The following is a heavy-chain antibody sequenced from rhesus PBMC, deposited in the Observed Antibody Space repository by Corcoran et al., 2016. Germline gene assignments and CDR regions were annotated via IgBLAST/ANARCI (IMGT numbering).Heavy chain of an antibody. Sequence: QVQLVQSGAEVKKPGASVKVSCKASGFTFGSSAICLVRLAPGQGLDWMGEIITRVGIKNYAEKFKGRVTITADTSTSTAYMELSSLRSEDTAVYYCARGDMSSSFDYWGQGVLVTVSS. CDR3: ARGDMSSSFDY. CDR1: GFTFGSSA. CDR2: IITRVGIK. D-gene: IGHD6-19*01. V-gene: IGHV1-198*02. J-gene: IGHJ4*01.